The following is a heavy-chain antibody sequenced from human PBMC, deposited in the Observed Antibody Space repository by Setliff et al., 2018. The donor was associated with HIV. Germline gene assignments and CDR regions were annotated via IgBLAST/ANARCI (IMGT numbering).Heavy chain of an antibody. J-gene: IGHJ4*02. CDR3: ATCHYYDSSAYYIDLYYLDY. D-gene: IGHD3-22*01. CDR2: IIPMYNIP. CDR1: GGTLSNYV. V-gene: IGHV1-69*05. Sequence: GPSVKDSCKTSGGTLSNYVITWVRQAPGQGLEWMGMIIPMYNIPAYAQKFQGRVTITTDESTNTVYMELSSLRSDDTAVYYCATCHYYDSSAYYIDLYYLDYWGQGTLVTVSS.